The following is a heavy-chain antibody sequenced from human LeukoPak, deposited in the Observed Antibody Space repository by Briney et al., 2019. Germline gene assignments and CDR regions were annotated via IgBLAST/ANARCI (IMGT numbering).Heavy chain of an antibody. CDR1: GLTFSSYG. D-gene: IGHD6-6*01. CDR2: ISYDGSNK. J-gene: IGHJ4*02. Sequence: SGGSLRLSCAASGLTFSSYGMHWVRQAPGKGLEWVAVISYDGSNKYYADSVKGRFTISRDNSKNTLYLQMNSLRAEDTAVYYCAKSGDSSSSGVNFDYWGQGTLVAVPS. V-gene: IGHV3-30*18. CDR3: AKSGDSSSSGVNFDY.